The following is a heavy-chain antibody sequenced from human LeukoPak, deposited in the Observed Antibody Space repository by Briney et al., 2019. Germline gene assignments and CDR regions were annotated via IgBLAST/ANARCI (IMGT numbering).Heavy chain of an antibody. V-gene: IGHV3-30*09. Sequence: GALRLSCAASGFTFISYAMHWVRQAPGKGLEWVAVISYDGSNKYYADSVKGRFAISRDNSKNTLYLQMNSLRAEDTAVYYCARDLRDVVVVAATNPFGAFDIWGQGTMVTVSS. CDR1: GFTFISYA. D-gene: IGHD2-15*01. CDR2: ISYDGSNK. J-gene: IGHJ3*02. CDR3: ARDLRDVVVVAATNPFGAFDI.